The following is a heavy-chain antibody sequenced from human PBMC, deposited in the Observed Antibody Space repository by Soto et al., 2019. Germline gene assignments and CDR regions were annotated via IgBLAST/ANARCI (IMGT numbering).Heavy chain of an antibody. CDR3: AKELTTPTMVRGVIYYYGMDV. CDR2: ISGSGGST. CDR1: GFTFSSYA. D-gene: IGHD3-10*01. V-gene: IGHV3-23*01. Sequence: GGSLRLSCAASGFTFSSYAMSWVRQAPGKGLEWVSAISGSGGSTYYADSVKGRFTISRDNSKNTLYLQMNSLRAEDTAVYYCAKELTTPTMVRGVIYYYGMDVWGQGITVTVSS. J-gene: IGHJ6*02.